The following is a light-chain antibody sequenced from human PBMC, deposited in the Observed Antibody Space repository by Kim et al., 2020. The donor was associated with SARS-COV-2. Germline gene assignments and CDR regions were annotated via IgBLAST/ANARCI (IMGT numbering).Light chain of an antibody. CDR2: GAS. CDR3: QQAKSFPLT. CDR1: QDISRG. Sequence: DIQMTQSPSSVSASVGDRVTITCRASQDISRGLDWYQHKPGRAPKLLIHGASTLQSGVPSRFSGNGSGTDYTLTISSLQPEDFATYSCQQAKSFPLTFGGGTKVDIK. J-gene: IGKJ4*01. V-gene: IGKV1-12*01.